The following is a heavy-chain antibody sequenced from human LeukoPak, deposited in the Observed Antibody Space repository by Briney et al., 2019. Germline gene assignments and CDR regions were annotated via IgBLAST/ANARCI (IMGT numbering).Heavy chain of an antibody. CDR2: ISHSGST. J-gene: IGHJ4*02. D-gene: IGHD1-1*01. V-gene: IGHV4-30-2*01. CDR1: GGSISSGGYL. CDR3: ARGSLGPRLNV. Sequence: PSQTLSLTCAVSGGSISSGGYLWSWIRQPPGKGLEWIGEISHSGSTNYNPSLKSRVSTSFDTSKNQFSLKLSSVTAADTAVYYCARGSLGPRLNVWGQGTLVTVSS.